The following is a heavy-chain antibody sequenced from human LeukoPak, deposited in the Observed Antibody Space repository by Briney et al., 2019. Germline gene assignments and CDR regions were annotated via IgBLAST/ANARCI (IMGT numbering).Heavy chain of an antibody. Sequence: PSETLSLTCAVYGGSFSGYYWSRIRQPPGKGLEWIGEINHSGSTNYNPSLKSRVTISVDTSKNQFSLKLSSVTAADTAVYYCARGGRVAAAGRYNWFDPWGQGTLATVSS. D-gene: IGHD6-13*01. V-gene: IGHV4-34*01. J-gene: IGHJ5*02. CDR2: INHSGST. CDR3: ARGGRVAAAGRYNWFDP. CDR1: GGSFSGYY.